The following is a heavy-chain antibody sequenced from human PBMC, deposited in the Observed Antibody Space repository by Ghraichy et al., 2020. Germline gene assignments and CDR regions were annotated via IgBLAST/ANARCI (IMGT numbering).Heavy chain of an antibody. CDR1: GLTFGDHW. CDR3: TREVD. V-gene: IGHV3-7*04. CDR2: IKPDGRED. J-gene: IGHJ4*02. Sequence: GGSLRLSCAASGLTFGDHWMTWVRQAPGKGLEWVATIKPDGREDFYADSVRGRFTISRDNTKSSMYLQMSNLRAEDTALYFCTREVDWGQGTVVTVSA.